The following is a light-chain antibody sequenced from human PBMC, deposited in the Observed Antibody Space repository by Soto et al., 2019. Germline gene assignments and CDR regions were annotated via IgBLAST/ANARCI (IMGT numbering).Light chain of an antibody. J-gene: IGLJ2*01. Sequence: QYALTQPASVSGSPGQSITISCTGTSSDIGAYNYVSWYQQHPGKAPKLMIYGVTNRPSGVSNRFSGSKSGNTASLTISGLQAEDEADYYCSSYTTSSTLGFGGGTQLTVL. CDR2: GVT. V-gene: IGLV2-14*01. CDR1: SSDIGAYNY. CDR3: SSYTTSSTLG.